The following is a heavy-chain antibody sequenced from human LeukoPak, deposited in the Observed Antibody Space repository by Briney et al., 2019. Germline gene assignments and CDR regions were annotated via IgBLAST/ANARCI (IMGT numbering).Heavy chain of an antibody. D-gene: IGHD3-16*01. V-gene: IGHV3-7*03. J-gene: IGHJ4*02. Sequence: PGGSLRLSCAASGFTFSDYWMTWVRQAPGKGLEWVANIRQDGDKRSYGGSVMGRFAISRDNAENTLYLQLNRLRAEDTALYYCARVDYVDEAFDNWGQGVLVTVSS. CDR2: IRQDGDKR. CDR1: GFTFSDYW. CDR3: ARVDYVDEAFDN.